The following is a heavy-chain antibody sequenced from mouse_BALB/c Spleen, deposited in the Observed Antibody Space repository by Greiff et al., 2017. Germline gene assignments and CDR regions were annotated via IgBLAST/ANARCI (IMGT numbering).Heavy chain of an antibody. CDR1: GFTFSSYT. V-gene: IGHV5-6-4*01. CDR2: ISSGGSYT. D-gene: IGHD2-2*01. J-gene: IGHJ4*01. Sequence: EVKVVESGGGLVKPGGSLKLSCAASGFTFSSYTMSWVRQTPEKRLEWVATISSGGSYTYYPDSVKGRFTISRDNAKNTLYLQMSSLKSEDTAMYYCTRAFGYDVGYAMDYWGQGTSVTVSS. CDR3: TRAFGYDVGYAMDY.